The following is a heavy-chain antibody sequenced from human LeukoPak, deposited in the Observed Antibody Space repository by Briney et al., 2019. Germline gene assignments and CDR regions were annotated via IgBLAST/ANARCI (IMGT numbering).Heavy chain of an antibody. Sequence: SSETLSLTCGVSDYSITSDNYWGWIRQPPGKGLEWIGSIYHSGSTYYNPSLKSRVTISVDTSKNHFSLKLTSVTAGDTALYYCARENTSGTNWFDPWGQGTLVTVSS. CDR3: ARENTSGTNWFDP. J-gene: IGHJ5*02. V-gene: IGHV4-38-2*02. CDR2: IYHSGST. CDR1: DYSITSDNY. D-gene: IGHD3-10*01.